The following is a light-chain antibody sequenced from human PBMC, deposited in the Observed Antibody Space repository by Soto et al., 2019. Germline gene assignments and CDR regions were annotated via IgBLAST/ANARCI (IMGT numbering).Light chain of an antibody. CDR3: QQRRNWPPLT. Sequence: TQSPATLSLSPGERATLSCTASQSISTYLTWYQHKPGQAPRLLIYDAYRRAPGIPARFSGSGSGTDFTLTISSLEPEDFAVYYCQQRRNWPPLTFGGGTKVDIK. CDR1: QSISTY. CDR2: DAY. J-gene: IGKJ4*01. V-gene: IGKV3-11*01.